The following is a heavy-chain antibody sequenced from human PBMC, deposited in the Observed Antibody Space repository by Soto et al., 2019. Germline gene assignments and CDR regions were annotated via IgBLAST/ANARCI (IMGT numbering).Heavy chain of an antibody. D-gene: IGHD3-10*01. Sequence: QVQLVESGGGVVQSGRSLRLSCAASGFTFSSYGMHWVRQAPGKGLEWVAVISYDGSNKYYADSVKGRFTISRDNSKNTLYLQMNSLRAEDTAVYYCAKDWTGVFDIWGQGTMVTVSS. CDR3: AKDWTGVFDI. J-gene: IGHJ3*02. CDR2: ISYDGSNK. V-gene: IGHV3-30*18. CDR1: GFTFSSYG.